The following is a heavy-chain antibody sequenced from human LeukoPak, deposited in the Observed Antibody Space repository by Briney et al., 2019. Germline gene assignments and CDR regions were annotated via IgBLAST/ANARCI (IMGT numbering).Heavy chain of an antibody. J-gene: IGHJ4*02. CDR3: ARVATYYYDSSGYLDY. D-gene: IGHD3-22*01. CDR1: GGSISSYY. Sequence: SETLSLTCTVSGGSISSYYWSWIRQPPGKGLEWFGYIYYSGSTNYNPSLKSRVTISVDTSKNQFSLKLSSVTAADTAVYYCARVATYYYDSSGYLDYWGQGTLVTVSS. CDR2: IYYSGST. V-gene: IGHV4-59*01.